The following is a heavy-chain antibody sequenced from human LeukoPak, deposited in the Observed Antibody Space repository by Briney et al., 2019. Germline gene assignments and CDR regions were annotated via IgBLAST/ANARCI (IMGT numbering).Heavy chain of an antibody. D-gene: IGHD2-15*01. CDR1: GFTFSSYG. V-gene: IGHV3-30*03. J-gene: IGHJ4*02. CDR3: APDLRGAAWSLDY. CDR2: ISYDGSNK. Sequence: PGGSLRLSCAASGFTFSSYGMHWVRQAPGKGLEWVAVISYDGSNKYYADSVKGRFTISRDNSKNTLYLQMNSLRAEDTAVYYCAPDLRGAAWSLDYWGQGTLVTVSS.